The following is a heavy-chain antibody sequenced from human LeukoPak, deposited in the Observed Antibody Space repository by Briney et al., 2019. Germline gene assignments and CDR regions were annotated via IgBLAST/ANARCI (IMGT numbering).Heavy chain of an antibody. CDR1: GGSFSGYY. Sequence: PSETLSLTCAVYGGSFSGYYWSWIRQPPGKGLEWVANINQDGSEKYYVDSVKGRFTISRDNAKNSLYLQMNSLRAEDTAVYYCARHSHSNYFDYWGQGTLVTVSS. CDR2: INQDGSEK. CDR3: ARHSHSNYFDY. D-gene: IGHD4-11*01. J-gene: IGHJ4*02. V-gene: IGHV3-7*01.